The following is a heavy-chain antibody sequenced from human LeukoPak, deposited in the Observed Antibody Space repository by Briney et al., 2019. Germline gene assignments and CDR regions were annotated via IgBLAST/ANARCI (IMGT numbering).Heavy chain of an antibody. CDR2: ISSNGGST. CDR1: GFTFSSYA. D-gene: IGHD6-19*01. CDR3: ARAEQWLAPLVDY. Sequence: GGSLRLSCAASGFTFSSYAMHWVRQAPGMGLEYVSAISSNGGSTYYANSVKGRFTISRDNSKNTLYLQMGSLRAEDMAVYYCARAEQWLAPLVDYWGQGTLVTVSS. V-gene: IGHV3-64*01. J-gene: IGHJ4*02.